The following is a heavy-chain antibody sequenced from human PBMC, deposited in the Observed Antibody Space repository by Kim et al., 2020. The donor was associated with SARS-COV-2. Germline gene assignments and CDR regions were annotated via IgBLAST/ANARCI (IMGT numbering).Heavy chain of an antibody. Sequence: GGSLRLSCAASGFTFSSYWIHWVRQALGKGPVWVSGINSDGSTTRYADSVKGRFTISRDNAKNTLYLQMNSLRAEDTAVYYCATSRNFDYSGQGTLVTVS. J-gene: IGHJ4*02. CDR1: GFTFSSYW. D-gene: IGHD2-2*01. V-gene: IGHV3-74*01. CDR2: INSDGSTT. CDR3: ATSRNFDY.